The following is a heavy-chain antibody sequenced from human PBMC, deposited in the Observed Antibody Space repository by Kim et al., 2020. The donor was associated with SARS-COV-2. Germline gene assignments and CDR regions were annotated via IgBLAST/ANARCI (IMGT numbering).Heavy chain of an antibody. D-gene: IGHD1-26*01. CDR1: GFIFSSYG. CDR2: VCSDGSNE. V-gene: IGHV3-30*18. J-gene: IGHJ4*02. Sequence: GGSLRLSCAASGFIFSSYGMHWVRQAPGRGLEWVAAVCSDGSNENYADSVKGRFTISRDNSKNTLYLQMNSLRVEDTAVYYCAKANYSGIYYSDHWGQGT. CDR3: AKANYSGIYYSDH.